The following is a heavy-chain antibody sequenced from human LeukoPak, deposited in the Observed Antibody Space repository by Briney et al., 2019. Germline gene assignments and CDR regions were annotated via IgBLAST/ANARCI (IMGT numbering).Heavy chain of an antibody. D-gene: IGHD3-9*01. V-gene: IGHV4-59*01. J-gene: IGHJ3*02. CDR2: IYYSGST. CDR3: ARETYDILTGLGGQAFDI. Sequence: SETLSLTCTVSGVSISSYYWSWIRQPPGKGLEWIGYIYYSGSTNYNPSLKSRVTISVDTSKNQFSLKLSSVTAADTAVYYCARETYDILTGLGGQAFDIWGQGTMVTVSS. CDR1: GVSISSYY.